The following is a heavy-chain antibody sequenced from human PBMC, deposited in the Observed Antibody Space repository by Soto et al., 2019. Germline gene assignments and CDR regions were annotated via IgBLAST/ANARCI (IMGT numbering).Heavy chain of an antibody. CDR1: GGTFSSYT. CDR2: ITPIFSTA. V-gene: IGHV1-69*06. CDR3: ARGLYRGSRTVDY. D-gene: IGHD3-16*01. Sequence: QVQVVQSGAEVKKPGSSVRVSCKASGGTFSSYTFNWVRQAPGQGLEWVGGITPIFSTASYAQKFQGRVTITADKLTSTVFMDVSRLRSEDTAVYFCARGLYRGSRTVDYWGQGTLVSVSS. J-gene: IGHJ4*02.